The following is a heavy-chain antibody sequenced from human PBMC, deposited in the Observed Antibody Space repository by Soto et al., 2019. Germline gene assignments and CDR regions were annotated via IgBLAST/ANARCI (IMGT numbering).Heavy chain of an antibody. V-gene: IGHV4-30-2*01. D-gene: IGHD3-22*01. J-gene: IGHJ4*02. CDR1: GGSISSGGYS. CDR3: ARDNRSGYYFDY. CDR2: IYQSGTT. Sequence: QLQLQESGSGLVKPSQTLSLTCTVSGGSISSGGYSWNWIRQPPGKGLEWIGNIYQSGTTDYNPSLKSRVTISFDSSKNQFSLKLSSVTAADTAVYYCARDNRSGYYFDYWGQGTLVTVSS.